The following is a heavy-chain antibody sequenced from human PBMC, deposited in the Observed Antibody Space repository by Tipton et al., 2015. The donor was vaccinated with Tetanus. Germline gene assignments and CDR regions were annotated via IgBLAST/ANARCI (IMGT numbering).Heavy chain of an antibody. Sequence: LTCTVSGGSISSGDYYWSWIRQPPGKGLEWIGYIYYSGSTYYNPSLKSRVTTSVDTSKNQFSLKLSSVTAADTAVYYCARRRGVYSGSYFDYWGQGTLVTVSS. CDR1: GGSISSGDYY. D-gene: IGHD1-26*01. CDR3: ARRRGVYSGSYFDY. V-gene: IGHV4-30-4*01. J-gene: IGHJ4*02. CDR2: IYYSGST.